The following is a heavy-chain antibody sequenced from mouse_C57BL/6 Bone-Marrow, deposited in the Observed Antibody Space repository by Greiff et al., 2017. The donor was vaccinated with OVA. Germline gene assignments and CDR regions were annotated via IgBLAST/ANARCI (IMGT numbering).Heavy chain of an antibody. CDR1: GYSFTGYY. J-gene: IGHJ1*03. Sequence: EVQLVESGPELVKPGASVKISCKASGYSFTGYYMNWVKQSPEKSLEWIGVINPNYGTTSYNQKFKGKATLTVDQSSSTAYMQLNSLTSEDSAVYYCARGDYSNYEGYFDVWGTGTTVTVSS. D-gene: IGHD2-5*01. CDR2: INPNYGTT. CDR3: ARGDYSNYEGYFDV. V-gene: IGHV1-39*01.